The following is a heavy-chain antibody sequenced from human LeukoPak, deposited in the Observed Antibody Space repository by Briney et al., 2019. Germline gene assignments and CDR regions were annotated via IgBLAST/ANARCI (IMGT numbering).Heavy chain of an antibody. Sequence: AETLSLTCTVSGGSISSYYWSGIRQPPRKGLEWIGYIYYSGSTNYNPSLKSGFTISVDRSKNQSFLNLVSVTAADRSVLYCASPVSGTYSPWGPGILVTVS. V-gene: IGHV4-59*08. CDR3: ASPVSGTYSP. CDR2: IYYSGST. J-gene: IGHJ5*02. D-gene: IGHD1-26*01. CDR1: GGSISSYY.